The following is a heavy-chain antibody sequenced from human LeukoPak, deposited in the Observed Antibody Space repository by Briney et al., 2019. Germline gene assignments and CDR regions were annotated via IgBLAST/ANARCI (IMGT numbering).Heavy chain of an antibody. D-gene: IGHD3-10*01. CDR3: ARWKDRGVGAFDI. V-gene: IGHV4-39*07. J-gene: IGHJ3*02. CDR1: GGSIGSSSYY. CDR2: IYYSGST. Sequence: SETLSLTCTVSGGSIGSSSYYWGWIRQPPGKGLEWIGSIYYSGSTYYNPSLKSRVTISVDTSKNQFSLKLSSVTAADTAVYYCARWKDRGVGAFDIWGQGTMVTVSS.